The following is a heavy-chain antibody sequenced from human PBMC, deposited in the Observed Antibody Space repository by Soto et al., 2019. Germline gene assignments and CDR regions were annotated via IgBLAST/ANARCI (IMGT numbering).Heavy chain of an antibody. CDR2: IYYSGNT. CDR1: GGSISSYY. D-gene: IGHD1-26*01. J-gene: IGHJ4*02. V-gene: IGHV4-59*01. Sequence: SETLSLTCTVSGGSISSYYWSWIRQPPGKGLEWIGYIYYSGNTNYNPSLKSRVTISVDTSKNQFSLKLSSVTAEDTAVYYCARRYGGNFDYWGQGTLVTVSS. CDR3: ARRYGGNFDY.